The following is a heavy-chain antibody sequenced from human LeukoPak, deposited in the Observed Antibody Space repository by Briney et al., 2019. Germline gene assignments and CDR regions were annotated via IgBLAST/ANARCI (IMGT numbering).Heavy chain of an antibody. CDR2: VDPEDGVT. Sequence: ASVKISCKVSGYTFTDYYMQWVQRAPGKGLEWMGLVDPEDGVTIYAEKFQGRVTITADTSTDTAYMELSSLRSEDTAVYYCAILIVAGTHFDYWGQGTLVTVSS. CDR3: AILIVAGTHFDY. D-gene: IGHD6-19*01. CDR1: GYTFTDYY. J-gene: IGHJ4*02. V-gene: IGHV1-69-2*01.